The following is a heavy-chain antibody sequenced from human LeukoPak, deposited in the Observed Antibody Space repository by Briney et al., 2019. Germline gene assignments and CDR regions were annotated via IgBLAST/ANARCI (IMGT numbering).Heavy chain of an antibody. CDR1: GFTFSSYS. V-gene: IGHV3-21*01. CDR2: ISTIISYI. D-gene: IGHD5-18*01. CDR3: AGYSYGYWYFDL. J-gene: IGHJ2*01. Sequence: GGSLRLSCAASGFTFSSYSMNWVRQAPGQGLDWVSSISTIISYIYYSDSVKGRFTISRDNAKNSLYLQMNSLRAEDTAVYYCAGYSYGYWYFDLWGRGTLVTVSS.